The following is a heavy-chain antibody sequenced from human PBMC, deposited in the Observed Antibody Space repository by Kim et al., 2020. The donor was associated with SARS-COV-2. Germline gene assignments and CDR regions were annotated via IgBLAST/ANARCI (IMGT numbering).Heavy chain of an antibody. V-gene: IGHV3-23*01. J-gene: IGHJ4*02. CDR3: AKDRGITMVRTGFDY. Sequence: DSVKGRFTISRDNSKNTLYLQMNSLRAEDTAVYYCAKDRGITMVRTGFDYWGQGTLVTVSS. D-gene: IGHD3-10*01.